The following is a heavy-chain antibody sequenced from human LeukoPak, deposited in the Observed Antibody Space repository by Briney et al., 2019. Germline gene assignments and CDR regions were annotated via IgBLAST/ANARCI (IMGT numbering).Heavy chain of an antibody. CDR3: AKGAWAAGTFDY. J-gene: IGHJ4*02. Sequence: GGALRLSCAASGFTVSTHYMSWVRQAPGKGLEWVSAISGSDRSTYYADSVKGRFTISRDNSRNTLYLQMNSLRAEDTAVYYCAKGAWAAGTFDYWGQGILVTVSA. CDR2: ISGSDRST. V-gene: IGHV3-23*01. D-gene: IGHD6-13*01. CDR1: GFTVSTHY.